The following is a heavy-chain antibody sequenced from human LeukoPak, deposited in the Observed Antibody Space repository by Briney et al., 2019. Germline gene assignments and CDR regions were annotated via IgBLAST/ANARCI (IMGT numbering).Heavy chain of an antibody. J-gene: IGHJ4*02. CDR2: INPNNGDT. V-gene: IGHV1-2*02. Sequence: ASVKVSCKVSGGPFSNYVISWVRQAPGQGPEWMGWINPNNGDTNYAQKFQGRVTMTRVTSITTAYMELSSLRSDDTAVYYCARTRGTHISMAYLDSWGQGTLVTVSS. CDR3: ARTRGTHISMAYLDS. D-gene: IGHD2/OR15-2a*01. CDR1: GGPFSNYV.